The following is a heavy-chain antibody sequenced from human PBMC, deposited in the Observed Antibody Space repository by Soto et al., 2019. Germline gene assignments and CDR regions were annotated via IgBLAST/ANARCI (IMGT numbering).Heavy chain of an antibody. CDR3: ASLGSNYGAVFDP. J-gene: IGHJ5*02. V-gene: IGHV4-34*01. CDR1: GGSFSGYY. Sequence: SETLSLTCAVYGGSFSGYYWSWIRQPPGKGLEWIGEINHSGSTNYNPSLKSRVTISVDTSKNQFSLKLSSVTAADTAVYYCASLGSNYGAVFDPWGQGTLVTVSS. CDR2: INHSGST. D-gene: IGHD4-17*01.